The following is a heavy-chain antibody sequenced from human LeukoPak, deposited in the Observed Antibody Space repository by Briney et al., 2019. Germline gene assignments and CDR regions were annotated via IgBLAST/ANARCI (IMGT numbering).Heavy chain of an antibody. D-gene: IGHD3-10*01. J-gene: IGHJ4*02. V-gene: IGHV1-2*02. CDR2: INPNRGAT. CDR3: ARDSASGIYYDY. CDR1: GYXFTGYY. Sequence: SVNVSCTASGYXFTGYYIHWVRQASAQGLDWIAWINPNRGATNYAQKFQGSVTMTRDTSTSTAYMELSRLRSDDTAAYYCARDSASGIYYDYWGQGSLVTVSS.